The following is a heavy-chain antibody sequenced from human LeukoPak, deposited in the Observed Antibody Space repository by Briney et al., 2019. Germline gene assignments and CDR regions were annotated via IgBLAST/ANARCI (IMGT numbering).Heavy chain of an antibody. J-gene: IGHJ4*02. CDR2: IYHSGST. D-gene: IGHD1-26*01. V-gene: IGHV4-30-2*01. CDR1: GGSISSGGYS. Sequence: SETLSLTCAVSGGSISSGGYSWSWIRQPPGKGLEWIGYIYHSGSTYYNPSLKSRVTISVDTSKNQFSLKLSSVTAADTAVYYCARTFGSYYFWGQGTLVTVSS. CDR3: ARTFGSYYF.